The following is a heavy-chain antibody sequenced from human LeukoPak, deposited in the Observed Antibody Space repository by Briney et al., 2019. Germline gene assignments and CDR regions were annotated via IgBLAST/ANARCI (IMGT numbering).Heavy chain of an antibody. CDR3: AKDPGRGITIFGVVPPL. V-gene: IGHV3-23*01. CDR1: GFTFSSYA. Sequence: GGSLRLSCAASGFTFSSYAMSWVRQAPGKGLEWVSAISGSGGSTYYADSVKGRFTISRDNSKNTLYLQMNSLRAEDTAVYYCAKDPGRGITIFGVVPPLWGQETLVTVSS. J-gene: IGHJ4*02. CDR2: ISGSGGST. D-gene: IGHD3-3*01.